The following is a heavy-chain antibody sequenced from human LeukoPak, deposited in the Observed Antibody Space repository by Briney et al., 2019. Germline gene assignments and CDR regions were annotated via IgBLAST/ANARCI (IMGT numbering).Heavy chain of an antibody. V-gene: IGHV4-34*01. CDR1: GGSFSGYY. CDR2: INHSGST. CDR3: ARDRGGIVGDTNAFDI. Sequence: TETLSLTCAVYGGSFSGYYWSWIRQPPGKGLEWIGEINHSGSTNYNPSLKSRVTISVDTSENQFSLKLRSMTAADTAVYYCARDRGGIVGDTNAFDIWGQGTMVTVSS. D-gene: IGHD1-26*01. J-gene: IGHJ3*02.